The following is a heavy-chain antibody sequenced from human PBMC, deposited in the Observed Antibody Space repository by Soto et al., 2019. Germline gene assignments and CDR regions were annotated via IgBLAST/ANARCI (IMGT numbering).Heavy chain of an antibody. Sequence: QAQLVESGGGVVQPGRSLRLSCAASGFTFSVYGMHWVRQAPGRGLEWMALISSDGSNKYYADSVKGRFTISRDNSKNTMYLQLNSLRVDDTAVYYCTKDSYYDGSRGWFDPWGQGTLVAVSS. J-gene: IGHJ5*02. D-gene: IGHD3-22*01. CDR3: TKDSYYDGSRGWFDP. V-gene: IGHV3-30*18. CDR1: GFTFSVYG. CDR2: ISSDGSNK.